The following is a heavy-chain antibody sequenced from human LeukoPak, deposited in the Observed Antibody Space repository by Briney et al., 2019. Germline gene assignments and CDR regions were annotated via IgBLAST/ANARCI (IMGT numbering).Heavy chain of an antibody. V-gene: IGHV3-30-3*01. CDR2: ISYDGSNE. D-gene: IGHD3-3*01. CDR3: ARGHDFWSGYYPDY. Sequence: PGGCLRLSCAASGFTFSSYAMHWVRQAPGKGLEWVAVISYDGSNEYYADSVKGRFTISRDNSKNTLYLQMNSLRAEDTAVYYCARGHDFWSGYYPDYWGQGTLVTVSS. CDR1: GFTFSSYA. J-gene: IGHJ4*02.